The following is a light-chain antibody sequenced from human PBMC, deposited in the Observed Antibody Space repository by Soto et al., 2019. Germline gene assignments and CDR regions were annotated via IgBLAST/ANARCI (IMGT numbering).Light chain of an antibody. V-gene: IGKV1-5*01. CDR1: QSLNND. CDR3: QQYHRSSIT. Sequence: EIQMTQSPSTLSASVGDRVTITCRASQSLNNDLAWYQQEPGKAPNLLIYDASTLERGVPSRFSGTGSGTEFTLAINSLQPDDFATYYCQQYHRSSITFGQGTRLEIK. J-gene: IGKJ5*01. CDR2: DAS.